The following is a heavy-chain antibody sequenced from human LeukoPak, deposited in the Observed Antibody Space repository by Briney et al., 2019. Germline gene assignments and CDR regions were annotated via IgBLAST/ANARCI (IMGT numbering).Heavy chain of an antibody. J-gene: IGHJ5*02. CDR3: ARQLRIAVAGTWFDP. CDR1: GGSISSYY. Sequence: SQTLSLTCTVSGGSISSYYWSWIRQPAAKGQEWIGRIYTSGSTNYNPSLRSRVTMSVDTSKNQFSLKLSSVTAADTAVYYCARQLRIAVAGTWFDPWGQGTLVTVSS. CDR2: IYTSGST. D-gene: IGHD6-19*01. V-gene: IGHV4-4*07.